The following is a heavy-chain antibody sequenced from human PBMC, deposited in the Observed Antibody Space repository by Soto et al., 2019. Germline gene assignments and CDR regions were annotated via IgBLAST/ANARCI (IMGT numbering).Heavy chain of an antibody. J-gene: IGHJ6*01. CDR1: RHSFTSYW. CDR2: IYPGASDT. V-gene: IGHV5-51*01. D-gene: IGHD2-8*01. Sequence: GASLKISCKGSRHSFTSYWIGWVRQMPGKGLEWMGTIYPGASDTRYSPSFQGQVTISADKSISTAYLQWSSLKASATAMYYCARRSFELSMGVWGQGTTVAISS. CDR3: ARRSFELSMGV.